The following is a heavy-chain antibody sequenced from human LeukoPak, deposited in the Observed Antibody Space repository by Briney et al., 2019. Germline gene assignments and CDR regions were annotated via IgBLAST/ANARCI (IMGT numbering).Heavy chain of an antibody. J-gene: IGHJ5*02. V-gene: IGHV1-18*01. Sequence: ASVKVSCKASGYTFTSYGISWVRQAPGQGLEWMGWISAYNGNTNNAQKLQGRVTMTTDTSTSTAYMELRSLRSDDTAVYYCARDRKSGAVAGTSWFDPWGQGTLVTVSS. CDR2: ISAYNGNT. CDR3: ARDRKSGAVAGTSWFDP. CDR1: GYTFTSYG. D-gene: IGHD6-19*01.